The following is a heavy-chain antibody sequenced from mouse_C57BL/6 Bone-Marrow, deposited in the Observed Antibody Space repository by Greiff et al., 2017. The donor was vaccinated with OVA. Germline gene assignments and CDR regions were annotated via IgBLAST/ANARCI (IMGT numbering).Heavy chain of an antibody. Sequence: VQLQQSGAELVKPGASVKISCKASGYAFSSYWMNWVKQRPGKGLEWIGQIYPGDGDTNYNGKFKGKATLTADKSSSTAYMQLSSLTSEDSAVYFCAREGNGGRYYAMDYWGQGTSVTVSS. CDR1: GYAFSSYW. CDR3: AREGNGGRYYAMDY. V-gene: IGHV1-80*01. CDR2: IYPGDGDT. D-gene: IGHD2-1*01. J-gene: IGHJ4*01.